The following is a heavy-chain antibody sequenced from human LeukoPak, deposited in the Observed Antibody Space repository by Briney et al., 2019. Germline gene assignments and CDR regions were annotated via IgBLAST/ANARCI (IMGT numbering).Heavy chain of an antibody. J-gene: IGHJ2*01. CDR3: ARATGTTKGSSWYFDL. CDR2: IYYSGST. CDR1: GFTFSSYP. D-gene: IGHD1-7*01. V-gene: IGHV4-59*12. Sequence: GSLRLSCAASGFTFSSYPMTWVRQTPGKGLEWIGYIYYSGSTNYNPSLKSRVTISVDTSKNQFSLKLSSVTAADTAVYYCARATGTTKGSSWYFDLWGRGTLVTVSS.